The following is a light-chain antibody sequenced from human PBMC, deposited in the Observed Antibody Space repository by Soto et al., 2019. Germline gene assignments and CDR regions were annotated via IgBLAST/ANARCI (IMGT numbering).Light chain of an antibody. CDR3: SSPTSIPTRI. Sequence: QSALTQPASVSVSPGQSITISCTGTSSDVGGYKYVSWYQQHPGKAPKLMIYDVSNRPSGVSPRFSGSKSGDTASLTISGLQAEDEADYYCSSPTSIPTRIFGTGTKLTVL. V-gene: IGLV2-14*03. CDR2: DVS. CDR1: SSDVGGYKY. J-gene: IGLJ1*01.